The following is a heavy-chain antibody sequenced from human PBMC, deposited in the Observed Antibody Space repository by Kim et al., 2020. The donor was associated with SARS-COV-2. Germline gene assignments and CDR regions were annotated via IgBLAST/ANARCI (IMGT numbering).Heavy chain of an antibody. Sequence: QKFQGRAPMTRDTSTSTVYMELSSLRSEDTAVYYCARGLADYGGNSYFDYWGQGTLVTVSS. V-gene: IGHV1-46*01. CDR3: ARGLADYGGNSYFDY. D-gene: IGHD4-17*01. J-gene: IGHJ4*02.